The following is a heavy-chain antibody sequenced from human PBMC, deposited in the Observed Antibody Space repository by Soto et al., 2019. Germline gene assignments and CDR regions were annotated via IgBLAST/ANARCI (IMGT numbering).Heavy chain of an antibody. CDR3: ARKTVYLSGSPYPCAS. D-gene: IGHD3-10*01. CDR2: INPSGGST. J-gene: IGHJ4*02. CDR1: RYTCTSYY. Sequence: GAVKVSGKGSRYTCTSYYRHWMRQARGQGLEWMGIINPSGGSTSYPQRLQGRVTITRDTSTSTVYMELSSLRSAVTAVYYRARKTVYLSGSPYPCASWGQGTRAPVS. V-gene: IGHV1-46*01.